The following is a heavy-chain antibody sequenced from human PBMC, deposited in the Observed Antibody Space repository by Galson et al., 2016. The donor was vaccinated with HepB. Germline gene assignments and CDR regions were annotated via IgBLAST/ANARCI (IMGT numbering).Heavy chain of an antibody. CDR2: IDNNGDNI. V-gene: IGHV3-64D*06. Sequence: SLRLSCAASGFAFSSYAMHWVRQAPGKGLECVSAIDNNGDNIYYADSVKGRFTISRDSSKYTLYLQMNSLKPEDTAVYYFAKDHTESDFWSSYFSDFDYWGQGTLVTVSS. D-gene: IGHD3-3*01. J-gene: IGHJ4*02. CDR3: AKDHTESDFWSSYFSDFDY. CDR1: GFAFSSYA.